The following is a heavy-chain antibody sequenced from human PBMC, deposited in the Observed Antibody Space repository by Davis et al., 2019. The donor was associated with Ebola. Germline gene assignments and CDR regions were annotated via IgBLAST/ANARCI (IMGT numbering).Heavy chain of an antibody. CDR1: GYTFTAHY. CDR3: ARDRYSDGSGYFFEQSH. V-gene: IGHV1-2*02. D-gene: IGHD3-3*01. J-gene: IGHJ4*02. CDR2: INPNSGGT. Sequence: ASVKVSCKASGYTFTAHYIHWVRQAPGQGLEWMAWINPNSGGTHYAQKFQGRVTMTRDTTISTAYMELSSLRSEDTAVYYCARDRYSDGSGYFFEQSHWGQGTLVTVSS.